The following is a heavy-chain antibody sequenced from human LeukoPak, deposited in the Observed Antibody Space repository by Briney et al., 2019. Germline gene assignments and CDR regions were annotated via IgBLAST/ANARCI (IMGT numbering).Heavy chain of an antibody. Sequence: GESLKISCKGSGYSFTSYWIGWVCQMPGKGLEWMGIIYPGDSDTRYSPSFQGQVTISADKSISTAYLQWSSLKASDTAMYYCARRIIGDYDFWSGWSAFDIWGQGTMVTVSS. CDR2: IYPGDSDT. CDR3: ARRIIGDYDFWSGWSAFDI. CDR1: GYSFTSYW. V-gene: IGHV5-51*01. J-gene: IGHJ3*02. D-gene: IGHD3-3*01.